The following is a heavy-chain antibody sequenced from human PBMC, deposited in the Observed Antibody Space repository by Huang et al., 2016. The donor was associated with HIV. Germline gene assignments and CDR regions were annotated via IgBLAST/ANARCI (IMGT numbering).Heavy chain of an antibody. J-gene: IGHJ3*02. CDR1: GGSISSGNYY. CDR2: IYTSGTT. D-gene: IGHD3-9*01. V-gene: IGHV4-61*09. Sequence: QVQLQESGPGLVKPSQTLSLTCSVSGGSISSGNYYWSWIRQPAGKGLEWIGHIYTSGTTIYNSSLKGRVTISVATSKNQFSLKLSSVTAADTAVYYCARLTGYSTFDIWGHGTVVTVSS. CDR3: ARLTGYSTFDI.